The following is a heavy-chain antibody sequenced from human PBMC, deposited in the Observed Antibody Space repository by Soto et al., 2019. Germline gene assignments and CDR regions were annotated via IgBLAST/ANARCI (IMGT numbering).Heavy chain of an antibody. J-gene: IGHJ6*02. V-gene: IGHV4-34*01. CDR2: INHSGST. D-gene: IGHD3-16*02. Sequence: SETLSLTCAVYGGSFSGYYWSWIRQPPGKGLEWIGEINHSGSTNYNPSLKSRVTISVDTSKNQFSLKLSSVTAADTAVYYCARVRYRQFSNAAAYYYGMDVWGQGTTVTVS. CDR3: ARVRYRQFSNAAAYYYGMDV. CDR1: GGSFSGYY.